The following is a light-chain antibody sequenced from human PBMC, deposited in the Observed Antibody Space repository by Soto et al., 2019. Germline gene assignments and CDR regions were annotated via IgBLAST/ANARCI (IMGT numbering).Light chain of an antibody. CDR1: QGIRSW. J-gene: IGKJ2*01. CDR3: QQANSFPYT. CDR2: AAS. V-gene: IGKV1D-12*01. Sequence: DIQMTQSPSSVSASVGDRVTITCRASQGIRSWLAWYQQKPGKAPKLLIYAASILQGWVPSRFSGSGSGTDFTLTISSLQPEDFATYYCQQANSFPYTFGQGTKLEIK.